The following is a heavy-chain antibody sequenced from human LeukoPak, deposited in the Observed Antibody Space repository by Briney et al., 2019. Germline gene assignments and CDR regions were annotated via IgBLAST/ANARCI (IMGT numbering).Heavy chain of an antibody. CDR3: VQRGIAVALDY. CDR2: ISTTGSSI. J-gene: IGHJ4*02. D-gene: IGHD6-19*01. CDR1: GFTFSSYE. V-gene: IGHV3-48*03. Sequence: GGSLRLSCAASGFTFSSYEMNWVRQAPGKGLEWVSYISTTGSSIYYADSVKGRLTISRDNVKNLLYLQMNSLRAEDTADCARVQRGIAVALDYWGQGTLVTVSS.